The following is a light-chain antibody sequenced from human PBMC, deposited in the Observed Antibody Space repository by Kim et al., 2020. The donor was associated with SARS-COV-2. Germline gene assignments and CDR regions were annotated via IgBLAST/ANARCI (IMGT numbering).Light chain of an antibody. Sequence: SSELTQDPAVSVALGQTVRITCQGDSLRSYYASWNQQKPGQAPVLVFYAKNNRPSGIPDRFSGSSSGNTASLTITGAQAEDEADYYCHSRDSSGYVVFGGGTQLTVL. CDR3: HSRDSSGYVV. CDR2: AKN. V-gene: IGLV3-19*01. CDR1: SLRSYY. J-gene: IGLJ2*01.